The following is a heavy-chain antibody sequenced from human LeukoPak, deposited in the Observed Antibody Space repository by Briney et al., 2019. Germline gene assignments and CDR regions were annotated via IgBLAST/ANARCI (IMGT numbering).Heavy chain of an antibody. CDR1: GGSISSYY. Sequence: SETLSLTCTVSGGSISSYYWSWIRQPPGKGLEWIGYIYYSGSTNYNPSLKSRVTISVDTSKNQFSLKLSSVTAADTAVYYCARDRGPYSGYDSYYFDYWGQGTLVTVSS. D-gene: IGHD5-12*01. CDR3: ARDRGPYSGYDSYYFDY. J-gene: IGHJ4*02. CDR2: IYYSGST. V-gene: IGHV4-59*12.